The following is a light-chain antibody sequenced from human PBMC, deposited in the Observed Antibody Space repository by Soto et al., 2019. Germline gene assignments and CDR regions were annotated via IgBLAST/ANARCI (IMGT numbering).Light chain of an antibody. CDR2: GAS. V-gene: IGKV3-20*01. CDR3: HHSGNSHGT. J-gene: IGKJ1*01. CDR1: QPISRRY. Sequence: EIVLAQSPGTLSLSPGERATLSCRASQPISRRYLTWYQQKSGQVPRLLIYGASSRATGIPDRFSGSGSGTDFTLTISRLEPEDVAVYYCHHSGNSHGTFGQGTKVEIK.